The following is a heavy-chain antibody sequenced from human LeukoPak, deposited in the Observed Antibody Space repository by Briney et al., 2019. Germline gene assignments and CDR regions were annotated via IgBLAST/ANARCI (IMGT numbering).Heavy chain of an antibody. V-gene: IGHV1-2*02. J-gene: IGHJ4*02. Sequence: ASVKVSCKASGYTFTGYYMHWVRQAPGQGLEWMGWINPNSGGTNYAQKFQGRVTMTRDTSISTAYMELSRLRSDDTAVYYCARVSSVRGVIPNYYLDYWGQGTLVTVSS. CDR1: GYTFTGYY. CDR2: INPNSGGT. CDR3: ARVSSVRGVIPNYYLDY. D-gene: IGHD3-10*01.